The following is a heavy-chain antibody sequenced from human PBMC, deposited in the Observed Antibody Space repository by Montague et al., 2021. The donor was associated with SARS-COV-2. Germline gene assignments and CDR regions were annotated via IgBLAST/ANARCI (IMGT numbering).Heavy chain of an antibody. CDR2: IYYTGST. V-gene: IGHV4-59*08. D-gene: IGHD1-1*01. J-gene: IGHJ4*02. CDR1: GGSISSYY. Sequence: SETLSLTCSVSGGSISSYYWGWIRQPPGKALECIGYIYYTGSTNYYPSLKSRVAMSVDMSKSQFSLKPSSVTATDTAVYYCARRSRNGIFDYWSQGTLVTVSS. CDR3: ARRSRNGIFDY.